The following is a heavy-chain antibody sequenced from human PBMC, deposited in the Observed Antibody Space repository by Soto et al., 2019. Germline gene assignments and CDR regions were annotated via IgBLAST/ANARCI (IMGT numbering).Heavy chain of an antibody. CDR1: GFTFSRFS. Sequence: GGSLRLSCVASGFTFSRFSMNWVRQAPGKGLEWLSYISTTGNTIFYADSVKGRFTISRDNANNSLSLQMNSLRDEDTAVYYCARGNFEVVVSSSRWFDPWGQGTLVTVSS. CDR2: ISTTGNTI. D-gene: IGHD2-2*01. J-gene: IGHJ5*02. V-gene: IGHV3-48*02. CDR3: ARGNFEVVVSSSRWFDP.